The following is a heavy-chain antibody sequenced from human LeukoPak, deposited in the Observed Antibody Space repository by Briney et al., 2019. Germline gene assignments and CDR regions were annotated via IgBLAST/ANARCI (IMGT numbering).Heavy chain of an antibody. D-gene: IGHD2-8*02. CDR1: GGSISSGGYY. CDR3: ASYWWEPTSQFDY. J-gene: IGHJ4*02. Sequence: NPSETLSLTCTVSGGSISSGGYYWSWIRQPPGKGLEWIGYIYHSGSTYYNPSLKSRVTISVDRSKNQFSLKLSSVTAADTAVYYCASYWWEPTSQFDYWGQGTLVTVSS. CDR2: IYHSGST. V-gene: IGHV4-30-2*01.